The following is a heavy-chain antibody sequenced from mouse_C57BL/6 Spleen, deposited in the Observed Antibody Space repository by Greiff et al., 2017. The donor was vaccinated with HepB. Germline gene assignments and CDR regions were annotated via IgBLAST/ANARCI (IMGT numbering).Heavy chain of an antibody. Sequence: DVQLQESGAELVRPGASVKLSCTASGFNIKDYYMHWVKQRPEQGLEWIGRIDPEDGDTESAPKFQGKATMTADTSSNTAYLQPSSLTSEDTAVYYWSTRGVRSYAMDYWGQGTSVTVAS. V-gene: IGHV14-1*01. J-gene: IGHJ4*01. CDR1: GFNIKDYY. D-gene: IGHD1-1*01. CDR3: STRGVRSYAMDY. CDR2: IDPEDGDT.